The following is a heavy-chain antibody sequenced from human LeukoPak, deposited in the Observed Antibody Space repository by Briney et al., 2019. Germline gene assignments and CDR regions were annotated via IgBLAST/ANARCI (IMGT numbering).Heavy chain of an antibody. CDR2: ISAYNGNT. J-gene: IGHJ6*04. V-gene: IGHV1-18*04. Sequence: ASVKVSCKASGYTFTSYGISWVRQAPGQGLEWMGWISAYNGNTNYAQKLQGRATMTTDTSTSTAYMELRSLRSDDTAVYYCARASGGSRRDYYYGMDVWGKGTTVTVSS. CDR1: GYTFTSYG. D-gene: IGHD2-15*01. CDR3: ARASGGSRRDYYYGMDV.